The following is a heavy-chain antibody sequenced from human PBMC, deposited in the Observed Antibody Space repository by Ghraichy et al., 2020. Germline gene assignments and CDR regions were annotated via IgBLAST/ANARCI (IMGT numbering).Heavy chain of an antibody. CDR1: GFTFSNFA. CDR2: ISYDGSNK. J-gene: IGHJ4*02. Sequence: GGSLRLSCAASGFTFSNFAMHWVRQAPGKGLEWVAVISYDGSNKYYTDSVKDRFTISRDNSKDTLYLQMNGLRTEDTAVYYCARGVGFPIVGATMYPGFDYWGQGTLVTVSS. D-gene: IGHD1-26*01. CDR3: ARGVGFPIVGATMYPGFDY. V-gene: IGHV3-30-3*01.